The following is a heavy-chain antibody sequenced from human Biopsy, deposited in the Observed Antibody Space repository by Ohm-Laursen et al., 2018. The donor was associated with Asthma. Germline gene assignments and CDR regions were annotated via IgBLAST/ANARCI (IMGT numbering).Heavy chain of an antibody. CDR3: ARDYGDYVWRAFDI. J-gene: IGHJ3*02. Sequence: SQTLSFTCVVSGGSISSGDYSWSWIRQPPGKGLEWIGFISPSGNTYYSPSLKSRLTISVDRSKNQFSLRLSPVTAADTAMYYCARDYGDYVWRAFDIWGQGTMVTVSS. V-gene: IGHV4-30-2*01. CDR1: GGSISSGDYS. D-gene: IGHD4-17*01. CDR2: ISPSGNT.